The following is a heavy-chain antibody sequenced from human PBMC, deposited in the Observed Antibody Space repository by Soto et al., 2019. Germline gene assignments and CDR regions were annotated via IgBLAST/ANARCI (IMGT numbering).Heavy chain of an antibody. CDR1: GFSLSTSGVG. V-gene: IGHV2-5*02. Sequence: QITLKESGPTLVKPTQTLTLTCTFSGFSLSTSGVGVGWIRQPPGKALEWLALIYWDDDKRYSPSLKSRLTSTKHTPKYLVVLTMANMDPVHTATYYCAHLYYYGRGGYGMDVWGQGTTVTVSS. D-gene: IGHD3-10*01. J-gene: IGHJ6*02. CDR2: IYWDDDK. CDR3: AHLYYYGRGGYGMDV.